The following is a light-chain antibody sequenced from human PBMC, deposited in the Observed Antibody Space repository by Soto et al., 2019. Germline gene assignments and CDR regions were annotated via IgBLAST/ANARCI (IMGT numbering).Light chain of an antibody. Sequence: DIPLTQSPSPLSGSVGDSLTXRRRASQTISSWLAWYQQKPGKAPKLLIYKASTLKSGVPSRFSGSGFGTDFTLTIDSLQPDDFASYFCQQTSSAPRTFGQGTKVDIK. CDR2: KAS. CDR1: QTISSW. CDR3: QQTSSAPRT. J-gene: IGKJ1*01. V-gene: IGKV1-5*03.